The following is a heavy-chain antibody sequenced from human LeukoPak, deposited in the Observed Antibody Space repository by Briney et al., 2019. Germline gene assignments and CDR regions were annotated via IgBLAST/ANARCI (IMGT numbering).Heavy chain of an antibody. J-gene: IGHJ3*02. V-gene: IGHV4-4*02. CDR2: MYLSGTT. Sequence: SETLSLTCTVSGDSINSLDLWSWVRQPPGKGLEWIGEMYLSGTTHSNPSVKSRVTISIDKSKNQFFLNLSSVTAADTAVYYCARAPPGMGVAVAGWDRYAFDIWGQGTMVTVSS. CDR3: ARAPPGMGVAVAGWDRYAFDI. D-gene: IGHD6-19*01. CDR1: GDSINSLDL.